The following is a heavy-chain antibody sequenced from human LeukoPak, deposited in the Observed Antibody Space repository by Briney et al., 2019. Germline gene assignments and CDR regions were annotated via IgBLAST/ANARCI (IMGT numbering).Heavy chain of an antibody. CDR3: AREPAGIAAAGKALAFDI. CDR1: GGSISSYY. CDR2: IYISGST. J-gene: IGHJ3*02. D-gene: IGHD6-13*01. V-gene: IGHV4-4*07. Sequence: SETLSLTCTASGGSISSYYWSWIRQPAGKGLEWIGRIYISGSTSYNPSLKSRFTMSVDTSKNQFSLKLSSVTAADTAVYYCAREPAGIAAAGKALAFDIWGQGTMVTVSS.